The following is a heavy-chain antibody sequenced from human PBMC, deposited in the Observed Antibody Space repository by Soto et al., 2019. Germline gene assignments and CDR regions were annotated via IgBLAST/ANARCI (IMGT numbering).Heavy chain of an antibody. CDR1: GLTFSSYS. D-gene: IGHD3-9*01. J-gene: IGHJ4*02. V-gene: IGHV3-21*01. CDR2: ISSSSSYI. CDR3: ARGIDDILTGPYHYFDY. Sequence: LRLSCAASGLTFSSYSMNWVRQAPGKGLEWVSSISSSSSYIYYADSVKGRFTISRDNAKNSLYLQMNSLRAEDTAVYYCARGIDDILTGPYHYFDYWGQGTLVTVSS.